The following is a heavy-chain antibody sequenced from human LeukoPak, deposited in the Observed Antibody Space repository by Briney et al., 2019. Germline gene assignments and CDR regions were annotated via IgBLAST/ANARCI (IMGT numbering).Heavy chain of an antibody. Sequence: SETLSLTCTVSGGSISSYYWSWIRQPPGKGLEWIGYVYYTGSTNYNPSLKSRVTISVDTSKNQFSLKLSSVTAADTAVYYCARGVATITPYSYMDVWGKGTTVTVSS. D-gene: IGHD5-12*01. J-gene: IGHJ6*03. CDR2: VYYTGST. V-gene: IGHV4-59*12. CDR3: ARGVATITPYSYMDV. CDR1: GGSISSYY.